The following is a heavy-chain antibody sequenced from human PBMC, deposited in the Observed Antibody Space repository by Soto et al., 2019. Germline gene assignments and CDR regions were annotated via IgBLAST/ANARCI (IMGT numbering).Heavy chain of an antibody. D-gene: IGHD6-19*01. J-gene: IGHJ4*02. CDR3: AKDWGRIAVAGWTD. CDR2: VPYTGAQT. CDR1: GFNFGNYA. Sequence: EVQLLESGGGLVQPGGSLRLSCTASGFNFGNYAMGWARQAPGKGLEWLSSLAVPYTGAQTYYADSVAGRLTVSRDYSKNTLYLELNSLIAEDTAVYYCAKDWGRIAVAGWTDWGPGTLVTVSS. V-gene: IGHV3-23*01.